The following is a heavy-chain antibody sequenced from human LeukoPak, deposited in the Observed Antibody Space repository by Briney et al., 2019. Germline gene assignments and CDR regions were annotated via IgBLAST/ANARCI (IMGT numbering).Heavy chain of an antibody. D-gene: IGHD3-10*01. Sequence: SETLSLTCTVSGGSISSSSYYWGWIRQPPGKGLEWIGSIYYSGSTYYNPSLKSRVTISVDTSKNQFSLKLSSVTAADTAVYYCARDLRDYYGSGSPHLGYWGQGTLVTVSS. J-gene: IGHJ4*02. V-gene: IGHV4-39*07. CDR2: IYYSGST. CDR3: ARDLRDYYGSGSPHLGY. CDR1: GGSISSSSYY.